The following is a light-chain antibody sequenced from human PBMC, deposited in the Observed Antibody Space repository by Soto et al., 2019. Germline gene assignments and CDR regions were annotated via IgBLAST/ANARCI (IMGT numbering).Light chain of an antibody. CDR1: ISNIGNHY. Sequence: QSVLTQPPSVSAAPGQKVTIFCSGSISNIGNHYVSWYQQLPGTSPKLLSYEDNKRPSGIPDRFSASKSGTSATLGITGLQTVDEADYYCGTWDGSLGAVVFGTGTKVTV. CDR3: GTWDGSLGAVV. CDR2: EDN. V-gene: IGLV1-51*02. J-gene: IGLJ1*01.